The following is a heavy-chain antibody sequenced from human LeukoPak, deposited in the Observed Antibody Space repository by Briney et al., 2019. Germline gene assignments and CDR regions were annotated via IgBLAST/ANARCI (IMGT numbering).Heavy chain of an antibody. CDR3: ARGRQDVNMILVVMAGVSYYLDV. Sequence: SETLSLTCAVYGGSFSDYYWTWIRQTPGKGLEWIGEMSPSGSSNYNTSLKSRVTISVDTSKNQFSLKLRSVTAADTAVYYCARGRQDVNMILVVMAGVSYYLDVWSKGTTVTVS. V-gene: IGHV4-34*01. CDR2: MSPSGSS. CDR1: GGSFSDYY. D-gene: IGHD3-22*01. J-gene: IGHJ6*03.